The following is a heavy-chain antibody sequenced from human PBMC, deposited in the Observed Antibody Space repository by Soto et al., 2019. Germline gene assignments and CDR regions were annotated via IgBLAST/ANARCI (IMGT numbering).Heavy chain of an antibody. CDR1: GFSLNTSRVG. Sequence: VSGPTLVNPTQTLTLTCTLSGFSLNTSRVGVGWIRQPPGKALECLALIYWDDDKRYSPSLKSRLTITKDTSKNQVVLTMTNMDPVDTATYYCAHRQARDGIFDYWGQGTLVTVSS. CDR3: AHRQARDGIFDY. D-gene: IGHD1-1*01. CDR2: IYWDDDK. V-gene: IGHV2-5*02. J-gene: IGHJ4*02.